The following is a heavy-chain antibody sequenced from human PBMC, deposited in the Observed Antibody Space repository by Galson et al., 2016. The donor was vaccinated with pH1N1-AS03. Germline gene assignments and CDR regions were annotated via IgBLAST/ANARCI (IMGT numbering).Heavy chain of an antibody. V-gene: IGHV3-7*03. CDR2: IKQDGSEK. J-gene: IGHJ6*02. CDR3: ARYKGLGD. D-gene: IGHD3-16*01. Sequence: SLRLSCAASGFTFSNDWMSWVRQAPGKGLEWVANIKQDGSEKYYVDSVKGRFTISRDNAKNSLYLQMNSLRADDTAVYFCARYKGLGDWGQGTTVTVSS. CDR1: GFTFSNDW.